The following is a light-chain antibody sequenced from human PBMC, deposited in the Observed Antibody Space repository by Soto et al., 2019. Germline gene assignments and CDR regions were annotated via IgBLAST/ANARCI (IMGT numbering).Light chain of an antibody. CDR3: QQYGGSPRT. J-gene: IGKJ1*01. Sequence: EIVLTQSPGTLSLSPGAGATLSRRASQSVSSRYLAWYQQKPGQAPRVXIYGASSRATGIPDRVSGSGSGTEFTLTINRLQPEDFEVYYCQQYGGSPRTFGQGTKVDIK. CDR1: QSVSSRY. CDR2: GAS. V-gene: IGKV3-20*01.